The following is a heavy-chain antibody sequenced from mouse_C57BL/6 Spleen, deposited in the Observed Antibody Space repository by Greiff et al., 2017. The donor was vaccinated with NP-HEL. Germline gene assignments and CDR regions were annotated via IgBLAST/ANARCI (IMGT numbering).Heavy chain of an antibody. V-gene: IGHV1-7*01. J-gene: IGHJ4*01. CDR1: GYTFTSYW. CDR3: ARSGLGITTVVATGDYYAMDY. Sequence: QVQLQQSGAELAKPGASVKLSCKASGYTFTSYWMHWVKQRPGQGLEWIGYINPSSGYTKYNQKFKDKATLTADKSSSTAYMQLSSLTYEDSAVYYCARSGLGITTVVATGDYYAMDYWGQGTSVTVSS. CDR2: INPSSGYT. D-gene: IGHD1-1*01.